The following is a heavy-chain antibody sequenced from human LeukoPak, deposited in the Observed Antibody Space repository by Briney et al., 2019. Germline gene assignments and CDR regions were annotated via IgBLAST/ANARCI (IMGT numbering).Heavy chain of an antibody. J-gene: IGHJ4*02. D-gene: IGHD5-12*01. CDR3: AREYRRQQSLSFDY. V-gene: IGHV3-48*03. CDR1: GFTFSSYE. CDR2: ISSSGGVI. Sequence: GGSLRLSCAASGFTFSSYEMNWVRQAPGKGLEWVSYISSSGGVIFDADSVKGRFTISRDNSKNSLYLQMNSLRVEDTAVYYCAREYRRQQSLSFDYWGQGNLVTVSS.